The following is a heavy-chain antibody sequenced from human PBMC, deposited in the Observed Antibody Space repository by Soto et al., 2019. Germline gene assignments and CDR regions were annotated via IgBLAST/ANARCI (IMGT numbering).Heavy chain of an antibody. CDR2: INAGNGNT. CDR3: ARFGGGRFTIFGVANQYYFDY. V-gene: IGHV1-3*01. Sequence: GASVKVSCKASGYTFTSYAMHWVRQAPGQRLEWMGWINAGNGNTKYSQKFQGRVTITRDTSASTAYMELSSLRSEDTAVYYCARFGGGRFTIFGVANQYYFDYWGQGTLVTVSS. D-gene: IGHD3-3*01. J-gene: IGHJ4*02. CDR1: GYTFTSYA.